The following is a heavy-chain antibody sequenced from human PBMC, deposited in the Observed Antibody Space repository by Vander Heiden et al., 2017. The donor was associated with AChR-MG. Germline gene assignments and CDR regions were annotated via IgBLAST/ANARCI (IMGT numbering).Heavy chain of an antibody. CDR2: IRSKAYGGTT. D-gene: IGHD2-21*02. CDR3: TRGSVVTAPIHFDY. V-gene: IGHV3-49*05. J-gene: IGHJ4*02. Sequence: EVQLVESGGGLVKPGRSLRLSCTASGFTSGDYAMSWFRQAPGKGLEWVGFIRSKAYGGTTEYAASVKGRFTISRDDSKSIAYLQMNSLKTEDTAVYYCTRGSVVTAPIHFDYWGQGTLVTVSS. CDR1: GFTSGDYA.